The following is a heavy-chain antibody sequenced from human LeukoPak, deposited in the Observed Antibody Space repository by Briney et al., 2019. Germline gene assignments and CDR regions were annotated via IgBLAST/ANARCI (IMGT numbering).Heavy chain of an antibody. J-gene: IGHJ4*02. Sequence: SETLSLTCTVSGGSISNYYWSWIRQPPGKELEWIGYIYYSGSTNYNPSLKSRVTISVDTSKNQFSLKLTSVTAADTAVYYCARTSLADYWGQGTLVTVSS. V-gene: IGHV4-59*01. CDR1: GGSISNYY. CDR3: ARTSLADY. CDR2: IYYSGST.